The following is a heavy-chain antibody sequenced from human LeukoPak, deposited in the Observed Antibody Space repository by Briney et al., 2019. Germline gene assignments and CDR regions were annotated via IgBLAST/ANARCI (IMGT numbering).Heavy chain of an antibody. CDR2: IYPGDSDT. CDR1: GYSFTIYW. J-gene: IGHJ3*02. V-gene: IGHV5-51*03. D-gene: IGHD2-15*01. Sequence: GESLKISCKGSGYSFTIYWIGWVRQVPAKGLEWMWIIYPGDSDTRYSPSFQGQVTISADKSISTAYLQWSSLKASDTAMYYCASSGYCSGGSCYSDAFDIWGQGTMVTVSS. CDR3: ASSGYCSGGSCYSDAFDI.